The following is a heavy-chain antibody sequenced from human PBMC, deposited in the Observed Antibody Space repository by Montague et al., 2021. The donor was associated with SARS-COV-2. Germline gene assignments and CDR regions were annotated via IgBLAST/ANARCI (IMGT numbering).Heavy chain of an antibody. D-gene: IGHD4-23*01. CDR3: AKNGGAHGLDV. Sequence: SLRLSFSASGFTFSSYSMNWVRQTPGKGLEWVSYISSSSSTIYYADSVKGRFTISRDNAKSSLYLQMDNLRAEDTAIYYCAKNGGAHGLDVWGQGTSVSVSS. CDR2: ISSSSSTI. J-gene: IGHJ6*02. CDR1: GFTFSSYS. V-gene: IGHV3-48*01.